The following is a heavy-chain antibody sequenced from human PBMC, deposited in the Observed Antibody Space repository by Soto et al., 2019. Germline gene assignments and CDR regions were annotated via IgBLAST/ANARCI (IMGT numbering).Heavy chain of an antibody. CDR2: IYYSGST. Sequence: QVQLQESGPGLVKPSETLSLTCTVSGGSISSYYWSWIRQPPGKGLEWIGYIYYSGSTNYNPSLKSRVTRSVDTAKNQFSPKLSPGAAADTAVYYCARGKYSGYDSYWYFDLWGRGTLVTVSS. CDR1: GGSISSYY. D-gene: IGHD5-12*01. V-gene: IGHV4-59*08. J-gene: IGHJ2*01. CDR3: ARGKYSGYDSYWYFDL.